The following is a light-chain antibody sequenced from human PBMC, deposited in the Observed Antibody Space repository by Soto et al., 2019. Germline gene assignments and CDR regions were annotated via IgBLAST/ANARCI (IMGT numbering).Light chain of an antibody. CDR3: QQYISYPYT. CDR1: QTTNTW. Sequence: DIQMTQFSSTLSASVGDRVNITCRASQTTNTWLAWYQQKPGTAPKLLIYDASSLEGGVPSRFSASGSGTEFTLTISSLQPDDLATYYCQQYISYPYTFGQGTKVDIK. V-gene: IGKV1-5*01. J-gene: IGKJ2*01. CDR2: DAS.